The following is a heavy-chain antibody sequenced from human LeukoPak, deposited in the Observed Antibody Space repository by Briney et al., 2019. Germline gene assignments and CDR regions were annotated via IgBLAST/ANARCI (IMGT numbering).Heavy chain of an antibody. CDR1: GSTFRDYY. CDR3: AREALVASDLGWFDP. D-gene: IGHD2-15*01. Sequence: GGSLRLSCAASGSTFRDYYMSWIRQAPGKGLEWVSYISSSGSTIYYADSVKGRFTISRDNAKNSLYLQMNSLRAEDTAVYYCAREALVASDLGWFDPWGQGTLVTVSS. J-gene: IGHJ5*02. CDR2: ISSSGSTI. V-gene: IGHV3-11*01.